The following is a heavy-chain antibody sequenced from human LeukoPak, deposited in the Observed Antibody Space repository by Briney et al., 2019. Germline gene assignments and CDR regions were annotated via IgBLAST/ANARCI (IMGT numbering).Heavy chain of an antibody. J-gene: IGHJ6*04. CDR3: ARDGYSSRKEGYYYYGMDV. CDR2: IYTRGST. CDR1: GGSISSYY. Sequence: PSETLSLTCTVSGGSISSYYWSWIRQPAGKGLEWIVRIYTRGSTNYNPSLKSRVTMSVDTSKNQFSLKLSSVTAADTAVYYCARDGYSSRKEGYYYYGMDVWGKGTTVTVSS. V-gene: IGHV4-4*07. D-gene: IGHD6-13*01.